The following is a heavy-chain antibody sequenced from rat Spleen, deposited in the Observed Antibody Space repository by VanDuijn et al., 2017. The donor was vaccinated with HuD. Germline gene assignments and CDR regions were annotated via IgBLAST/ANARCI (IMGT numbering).Heavy chain of an antibody. CDR1: GFTFSDYY. V-gene: IGHV5-29*01. Sequence: EVQLVESDGGLVQPGRSLKLSCAASGFTFSDYYMAWVRQAPTKGLEWVATISYDGSSTYYRDSVKGQFTISRDNAKSTLYLQMDSLRSEDTATYYCASYYSGAYWGQGTLVTVSS. CDR2: ISYDGSST. D-gene: IGHD1-1*01. J-gene: IGHJ3*01. CDR3: ASYYSGAY.